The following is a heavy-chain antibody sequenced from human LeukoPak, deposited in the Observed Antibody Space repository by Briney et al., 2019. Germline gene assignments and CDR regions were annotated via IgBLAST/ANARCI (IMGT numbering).Heavy chain of an antibody. Sequence: SETLSLTCTVSGGSISSSSYYWGWIRQPPGKGLEWIGEINHSGSTNYNPSLKSRVTISVDTSKNQFSLKLSSVTAADTAVYYCARGPLAAAGTLTYYYYGMDVWGQGTTVTVSS. D-gene: IGHD6-13*01. CDR2: INHSGST. J-gene: IGHJ6*02. CDR1: GGSISSSSYY. CDR3: ARGPLAAAGTLTYYYYGMDV. V-gene: IGHV4-39*07.